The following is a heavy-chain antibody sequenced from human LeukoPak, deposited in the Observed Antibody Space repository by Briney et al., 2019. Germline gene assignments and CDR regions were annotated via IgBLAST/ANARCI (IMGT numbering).Heavy chain of an antibody. Sequence: GGSLRLSCAASGFTFSSFAMTWVRQAPGKGLEWVSSLSGSGGSTYYADSVKGRFTISRDNSKNTLYLQMNSLRAEDTAVYYCAKDRVVAAGKRGDYFDYWGQGTLVTVSS. J-gene: IGHJ4*02. CDR1: GFTFSSFA. V-gene: IGHV3-23*01. D-gene: IGHD6-13*01. CDR2: LSGSGGST. CDR3: AKDRVVAAGKRGDYFDY.